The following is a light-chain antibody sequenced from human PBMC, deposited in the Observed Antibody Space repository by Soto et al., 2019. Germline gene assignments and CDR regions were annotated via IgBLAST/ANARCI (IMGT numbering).Light chain of an antibody. CDR2: LNSDGSH. Sequence: QSVLTQSPSASASLGASVKLTCTLSSGHSNYAIAWHQQQPEKGPRYLMKLNSDGSHFKGDGVPDRFSGSSSGDERYLTISSLQSEDEADYYCQTWGTGIRVVFGGGTKLTVL. CDR1: SGHSNYA. CDR3: QTWGTGIRVV. V-gene: IGLV4-69*01. J-gene: IGLJ2*01.